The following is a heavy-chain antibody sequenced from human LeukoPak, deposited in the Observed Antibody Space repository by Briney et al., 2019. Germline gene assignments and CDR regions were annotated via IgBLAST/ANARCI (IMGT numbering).Heavy chain of an antibody. Sequence: GGSLRLSCAASGFTFSNYAMHWVRQAPGKGLEWVAVISYDGSNKYYADSVKGRFTISRDNSKNTLYLQMNSLRAEDTAVYYCARARGVVAAGTLFYYYYYGMDVWGQGTTVTVSS. CDR3: ARARGVVAAGTLFYYYYYGMDV. J-gene: IGHJ6*02. CDR1: GFTFSNYA. D-gene: IGHD2-15*01. CDR2: ISYDGSNK. V-gene: IGHV3-30-3*01.